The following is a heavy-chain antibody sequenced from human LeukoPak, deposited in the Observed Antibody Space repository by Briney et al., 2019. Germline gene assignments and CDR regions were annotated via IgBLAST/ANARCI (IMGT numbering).Heavy chain of an antibody. CDR2: ITGSGGDT. CDR3: AKGSSGSRPYYFDF. Sequence: GGSLRLSCAASGFTFRSYAMSWVRQAPGKGLEWISAITGSGGDTFHADSVKGRFTISRDNSKNTLFLQMNIMSAEDTAVYYFAKGSSGSRPYYFDFWGQGTRVTVSS. J-gene: IGHJ4*02. CDR1: GFTFRSYA. D-gene: IGHD1-26*01. V-gene: IGHV3-23*01.